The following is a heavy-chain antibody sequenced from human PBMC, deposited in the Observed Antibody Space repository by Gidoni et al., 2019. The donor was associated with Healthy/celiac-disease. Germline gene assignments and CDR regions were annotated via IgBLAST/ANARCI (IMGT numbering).Heavy chain of an antibody. D-gene: IGHD2-2*01. CDR1: GYTFTGYS. CDR2: INPNSGGT. V-gene: IGHV1-2*02. CDR3: ASRTPCSSTSCYPNDAFDI. Sequence: QVQLVQSGAEVKKPGASVKVPCKASGYTFTGYSMHWVRQAPGQGLEWMGWINPNSGGTNYAQKFQGRVTMTRDTSISTAYMELSRLRSDDTAVYYCASRTPCSSTSCYPNDAFDIWGQGTMVTVSS. J-gene: IGHJ3*02.